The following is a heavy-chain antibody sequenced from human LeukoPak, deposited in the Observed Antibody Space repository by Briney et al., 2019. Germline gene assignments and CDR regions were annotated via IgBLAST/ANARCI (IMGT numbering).Heavy chain of an antibody. Sequence: GESLKISCKGSGYSFTSYWIGWVRQMPGKGLEWMGIIYPGDSDTRYSPSFQGQVAISADKSISTAYLQWSSLKASDTAVYYCARWFYYDSSGYSETYYFDYWGQGTLVTVSS. CDR3: ARWFYYDSSGYSETYYFDY. CDR1: GYSFTSYW. D-gene: IGHD3-22*01. V-gene: IGHV5-51*01. CDR2: IYPGDSDT. J-gene: IGHJ4*02.